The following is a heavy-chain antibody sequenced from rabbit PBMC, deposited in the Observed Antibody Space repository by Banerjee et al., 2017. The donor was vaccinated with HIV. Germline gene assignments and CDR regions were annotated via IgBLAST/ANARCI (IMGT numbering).Heavy chain of an antibody. D-gene: IGHD4-2*01. V-gene: IGHV1S45*01. Sequence: QEQLVESGGGLVQPEGSLTLTCTASGFSFSSSYYMCWVRQAPGKGLEWIACIYAGDGSTYYANWAKGRFTISKTSSTTVTLQMTSLTAADTATYFCAREWAGITYNLNLWGPGTLVTVS. J-gene: IGHJ4*01. CDR2: IYAGDGST. CDR3: AREWAGITYNLNL. CDR1: GFSFSSSYY.